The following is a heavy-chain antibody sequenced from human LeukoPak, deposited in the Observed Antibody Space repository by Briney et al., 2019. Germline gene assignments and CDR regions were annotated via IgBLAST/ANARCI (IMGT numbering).Heavy chain of an antibody. CDR2: IKYDGDEE. Sequence: GGSLRLSCAASGFTFRDYWMSWMRQAPGKGLEWVANIKYDGDEEYYVDSVKGRFIISRDNAKNSLYLQLNSLRAEDTAVYYCARAYYDSSGFYYRYYFDYWGQGTLVTVSS. J-gene: IGHJ4*02. V-gene: IGHV3-7*01. CDR1: GFTFRDYW. D-gene: IGHD3-22*01. CDR3: ARAYYDSSGFYYRYYFDY.